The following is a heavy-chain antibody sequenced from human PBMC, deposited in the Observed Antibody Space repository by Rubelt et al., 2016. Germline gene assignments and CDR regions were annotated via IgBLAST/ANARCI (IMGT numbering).Heavy chain of an antibody. J-gene: IGHJ4*02. D-gene: IGHD2-21*01. CDR2: VYYSGST. CDR3: ARGRFLSFFDY. V-gene: IGHV4-39*01. Sequence: QLQLQESGPGLVKPSETLSLTCTVSGGSISSSSYYWGWIRRPPGKGLEWIGIVYYSGSTFYNTSLTSRVTISIDTSNNQFSLRLTSVTATDTAVYYCARGRFLSFFDYWGPGTLVTVSS. CDR1: GGSISSSSYY.